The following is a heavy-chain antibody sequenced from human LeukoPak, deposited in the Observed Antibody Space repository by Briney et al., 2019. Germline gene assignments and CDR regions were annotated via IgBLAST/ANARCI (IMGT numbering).Heavy chain of an antibody. CDR2: ISYDGSNK. CDR1: GFTFSSYA. V-gene: IGHV3-30*04. D-gene: IGHD3-10*01. J-gene: IGHJ5*02. Sequence: GGSLRLSGAASGFTFSSYAMHWVRQAPGKGLEWVAVISYDGSNKYYADSVKGRFTISRDNSKNTLYLQMNSLRAEDTAVYYCARSYITMVRGVTKYNWFDPWGQGTLVTVSS. CDR3: ARSYITMVRGVTKYNWFDP.